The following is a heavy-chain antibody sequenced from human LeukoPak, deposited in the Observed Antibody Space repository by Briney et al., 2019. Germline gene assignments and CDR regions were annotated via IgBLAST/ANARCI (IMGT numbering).Heavy chain of an antibody. CDR3: ARETLESLDL. V-gene: IGHV3-30*04. CDR1: GFTISGYA. Sequence: PGGSLSLTCAVSGFTISGYARHWIRQAPGKGLQWVAHISFDGSYKYYADSVKGRFTISRDNSKNTLYLQMNSLRTDDTALFYFARETLESLDLWGPGTLVTVSS. CDR2: ISFDGSYK. J-gene: IGHJ3*01.